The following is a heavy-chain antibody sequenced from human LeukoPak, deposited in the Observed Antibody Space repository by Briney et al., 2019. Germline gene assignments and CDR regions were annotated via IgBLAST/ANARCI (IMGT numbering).Heavy chain of an antibody. V-gene: IGHV1-18*01. CDR1: GYTFTSYG. CDR3: ARDSTDIRYSSSWYADY. D-gene: IGHD6-13*01. J-gene: IGHJ4*02. Sequence: ASVKVSCKASGYTFTSYGISWVRQAPGRGLEWMGWISAYNGNTNYAQKLQGRVTMTTDTSTSTAYMELRSLRSDDTAVYYCARDSTDIRYSSSWYADYWGQGTLVTVSS. CDR2: ISAYNGNT.